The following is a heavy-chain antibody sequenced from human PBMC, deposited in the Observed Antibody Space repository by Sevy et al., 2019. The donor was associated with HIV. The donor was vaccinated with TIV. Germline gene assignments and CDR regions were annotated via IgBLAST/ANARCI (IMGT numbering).Heavy chain of an antibody. CDR2: VSPYNGKT. J-gene: IGHJ4*02. V-gene: IGHV1-18*01. Sequence: ASVKVSCKASGYTFTSFGITWVRQAPGQGLEWVGWVSPYNGKTKYAQKLQGRVTMTTDTSTSTAYRELRSLRSDDTAVYYCARPFCSGGSCYRWYFDFWGQGTLVTVSS. D-gene: IGHD2-15*01. CDR1: GYTFTSFG. CDR3: ARPFCSGGSCYRWYFDF.